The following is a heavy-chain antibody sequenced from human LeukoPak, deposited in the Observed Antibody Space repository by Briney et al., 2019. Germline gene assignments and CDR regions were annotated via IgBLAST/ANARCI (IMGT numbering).Heavy chain of an antibody. J-gene: IGHJ6*02. Sequence: ASVKVSCKASGYTFTGYYMHWVRQAPGQGLEWMGWINPNSGGTNYARKFQGRVTMTRDTSISTAYMKLSRLRSDDTAVYYCARTAPSGYSSGWFTSYYYYGMDVWGQGTTVTVSS. V-gene: IGHV1-2*02. CDR1: GYTFTGYY. CDR2: INPNSGGT. CDR3: ARTAPSGYSSGWFTSYYYYGMDV. D-gene: IGHD6-19*01.